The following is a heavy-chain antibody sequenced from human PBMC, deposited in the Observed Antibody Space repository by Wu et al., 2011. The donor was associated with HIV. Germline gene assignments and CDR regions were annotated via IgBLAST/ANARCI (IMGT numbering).Heavy chain of an antibody. CDR2: IIPIFGTA. CDR1: GGTFSSYA. Sequence: QVQLVQSGGWGEEAWVLGEGLLQGSGGTFSSYAINWVRQAPGQGLEWMGGIIPIFGTANYAQKFQGRVTITADKSTSTAYMELSSLRSEDTAMYYCARDFGGDGDSWGQGTLVTVSS. V-gene: IGHV1-69*06. J-gene: IGHJ4*02. D-gene: IGHD2-21*01. CDR3: ARDFGGDGDS.